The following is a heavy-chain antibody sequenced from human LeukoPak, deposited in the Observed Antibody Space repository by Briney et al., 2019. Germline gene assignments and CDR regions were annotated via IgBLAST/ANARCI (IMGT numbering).Heavy chain of an antibody. V-gene: IGHV3-30*04. J-gene: IGHJ4*02. CDR3: AREVATTSDY. Sequence: GGSLRLSCAASGFIFNIYALHWVRRAPGKGLEWVAVISYDGSDKDYADSVKGRFTISRDNSKNTLHLQKDSLRAEDTAVYYCAREVATTSDYWGQGTLVTVSS. D-gene: IGHD5-12*01. CDR1: GFIFNIYA. CDR2: ISYDGSDK.